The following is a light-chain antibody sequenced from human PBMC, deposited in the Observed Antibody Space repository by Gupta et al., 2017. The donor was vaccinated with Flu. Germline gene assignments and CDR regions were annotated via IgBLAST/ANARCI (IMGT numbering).Light chain of an antibody. Sequence: EIAMTQSPAALSVSPGERASLSCRASQSISSNLTWYQQKPGQAPRLLIYAASTRATGIPARFSGSGSGTEFTLTISSLQSEDFAVYYCQQYNNWPLTFGGGTKVEIK. CDR3: QQYNNWPLT. CDR2: AAS. J-gene: IGKJ4*01. CDR1: QSISSN. V-gene: IGKV3-15*01.